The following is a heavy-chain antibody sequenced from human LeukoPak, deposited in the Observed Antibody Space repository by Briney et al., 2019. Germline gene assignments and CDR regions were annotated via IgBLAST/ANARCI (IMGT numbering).Heavy chain of an antibody. CDR2: IKHDGSEK. CDR3: ARVATIWRYFDY. J-gene: IGHJ4*02. CDR1: GFTLSSYW. Sequence: GGSLRLSCAASGFTLSSYWMSWVRQAPGKGLEWVANIKHDGSEKYYVDSVKGRFTISRDNAKNSLNLQMNSLRAEDTAVYYCARVATIWRYFDYWGQGTLVTVSS. D-gene: IGHD5-12*01. V-gene: IGHV3-7*01.